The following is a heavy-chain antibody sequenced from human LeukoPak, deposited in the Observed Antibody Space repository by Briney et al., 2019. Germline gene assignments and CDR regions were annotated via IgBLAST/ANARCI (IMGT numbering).Heavy chain of an antibody. D-gene: IGHD3-9*01. J-gene: IGHJ4*02. CDR3: ARDLGELRYFDWLFLDY. Sequence: ASVKVSCKASGGTFSSYAISWVRQAPGQGLAWMGGIIPIFGTANYAQKFQGRVTITADESTSTAYMELSSLRSEDTAVYYCARDLGELRYFDWLFLDYWGQGTLVTVSS. V-gene: IGHV1-69*13. CDR2: IIPIFGTA. CDR1: GGTFSSYA.